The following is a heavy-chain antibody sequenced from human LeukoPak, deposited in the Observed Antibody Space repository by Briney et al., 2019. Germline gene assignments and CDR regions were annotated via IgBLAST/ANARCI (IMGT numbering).Heavy chain of an antibody. Sequence: GGSLRLSCAASGFTFSSYAMSWVRQAPGKGLEWVSAISGSGGSTYYADSVKGRFTISRDNSKNTLYLQMNSLRAEDTAVYYCAKGRVCSSGSCYSEDYYYYYMDVWGKGTTVTVSS. J-gene: IGHJ6*03. V-gene: IGHV3-23*01. CDR1: GFTFSSYA. CDR3: AKGRVCSSGSCYSEDYYYYYMDV. D-gene: IGHD2-15*01. CDR2: ISGSGGST.